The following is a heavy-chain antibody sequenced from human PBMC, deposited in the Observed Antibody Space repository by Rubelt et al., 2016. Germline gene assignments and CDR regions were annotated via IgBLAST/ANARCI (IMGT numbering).Heavy chain of an antibody. Sequence: AVSGFTYNNYWMNWVRQAPGKGLEWVANIREDGSDKYYVDSVKGRFTISRDNAKNSLYLQMNSLRAEDTAVYYCARKYGDYGMDVWGQGTTVTVSS. D-gene: IGHD4-17*01. J-gene: IGHJ6*02. CDR1: GFTYNNYW. CDR3: ARKYGDYGMDV. CDR2: IREDGSDK. V-gene: IGHV3-7*01.